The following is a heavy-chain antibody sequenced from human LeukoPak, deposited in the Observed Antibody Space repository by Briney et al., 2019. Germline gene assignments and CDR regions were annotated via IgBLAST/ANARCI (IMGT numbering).Heavy chain of an antibody. D-gene: IGHD3-22*01. J-gene: IGHJ4*02. CDR3: ARESHSSGYSEFDC. Sequence: SQTLSLTCTVSGDSVSSGGYYWSWIRPHPGKGLEWIGYIYYSGSTYYNPSLKSRVTISVDTSKNQFSLKLSSVTAADTAVYYCARESHSSGYSEFDCWGQGTLVTVSS. V-gene: IGHV4-31*03. CDR1: GDSVSSGGYY. CDR2: IYYSGST.